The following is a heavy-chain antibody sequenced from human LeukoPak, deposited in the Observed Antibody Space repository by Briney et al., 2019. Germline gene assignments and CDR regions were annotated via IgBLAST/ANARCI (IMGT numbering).Heavy chain of an antibody. Sequence: ASVKVSCKISGYTLIELSMHWVRQAPGKGLEWMGGFDPEDGERMYAQKFQGRLTMTVDTSTDTAYMELSSLRSDDTAVYYCVAIAVTTRYYYYYKDVWGKGTTVTVSS. CDR2: FDPEDGER. V-gene: IGHV1-24*01. J-gene: IGHJ6*03. CDR3: VAIAVTTRYYYYYKDV. CDR1: GYTLIELS. D-gene: IGHD4-11*01.